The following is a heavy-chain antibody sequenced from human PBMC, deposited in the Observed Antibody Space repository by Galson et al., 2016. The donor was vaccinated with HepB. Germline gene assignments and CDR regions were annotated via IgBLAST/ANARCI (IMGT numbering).Heavy chain of an antibody. CDR3: ARGRRFFFPNYYDNSGFSYFDY. V-gene: IGHV4-34*01. Sequence: SETLSLTCAVHGGSFTSKYWSWIRQSPGKGLEWIGEVSQSGGPKYNPSLKSRPTIFMDTSKNQFSLKRSSVTAADTAVYYCARGRRFFFPNYYDNSGFSYFDYWGQGVLVTVSS. J-gene: IGHJ4*02. CDR2: VSQSGGP. CDR1: GGSFTSKY. D-gene: IGHD3-22*01.